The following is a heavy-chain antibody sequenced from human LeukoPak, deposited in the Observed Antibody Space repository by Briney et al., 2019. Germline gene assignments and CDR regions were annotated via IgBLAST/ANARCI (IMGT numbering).Heavy chain of an antibody. CDR3: ARPGLGYCSSTSCYPDYFYGMDV. CDR1: GYTFTDYA. J-gene: IGHJ6*02. CDR2: INAGNGNT. D-gene: IGHD2-2*01. Sequence: ASVKVSCKASGYTFTDYALHWVRQAPGQNLEWIGRINAGNGNTQYSQKFQGRVTITSDTTASTAYMELSSLRSEDTAVFYCARPGLGYCSSTSCYPDYFYGMDVWGQGTTVTVSS. V-gene: IGHV1-3*01.